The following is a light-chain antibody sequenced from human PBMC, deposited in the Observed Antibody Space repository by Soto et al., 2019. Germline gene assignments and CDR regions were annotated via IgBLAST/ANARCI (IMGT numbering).Light chain of an antibody. J-gene: IGLJ1*01. V-gene: IGLV2-14*01. CDR3: SSYTSSSTRRYV. CDR1: SSDVVGYNY. CDR2: DVS. Sequence: QSALTQPASVSGSPGQSITISCTGTSSDVVGYNYVSWYQQHPGKAPKLMIYDVSNRPSGVSNRFSGSKSGNTASLTISGLQAEDEADYYCSSYTSSSTRRYVFGTGTKVTVL.